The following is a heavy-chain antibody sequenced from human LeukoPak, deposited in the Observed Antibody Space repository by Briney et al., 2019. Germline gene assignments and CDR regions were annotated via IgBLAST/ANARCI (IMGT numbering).Heavy chain of an antibody. CDR2: ISSDASNQ. CDR1: GFSFSTYG. V-gene: IGHV3-30*18. Sequence: GGSLRLSCVASGFSFSTYGMHWVRQAPGKGLEWVAVISSDASNQFYSDSVKGRFAISRDNSRNTLYLQMNSLRYEDTAVYYCAKDGCSGGSCQADYWGQGTLGTVSS. J-gene: IGHJ4*02. CDR3: AKDGCSGGSCQADY. D-gene: IGHD2-15*01.